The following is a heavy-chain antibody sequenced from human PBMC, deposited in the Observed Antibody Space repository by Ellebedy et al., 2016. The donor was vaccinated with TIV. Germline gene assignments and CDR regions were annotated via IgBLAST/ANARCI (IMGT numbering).Heavy chain of an antibody. Sequence: GGSLRLSCAASGFTFSSRRMNWLRQAPGKGLEWVSSISGNPQFPEYTDSVRGRFTISRDNAKNVLFLQMDSLRAEDTAVYYCATDRGEAGLLSFFDYWGQGTTVTVSS. CDR3: ATDRGEAGLLSFFDY. V-gene: IGHV3-21*06. CDR1: GFTFSSRR. J-gene: IGHJ4*03. D-gene: IGHD2/OR15-2a*01. CDR2: ISGNPQFP.